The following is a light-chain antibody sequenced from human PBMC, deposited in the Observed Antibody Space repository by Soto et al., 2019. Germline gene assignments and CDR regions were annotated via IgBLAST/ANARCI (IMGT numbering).Light chain of an antibody. V-gene: IGLV2-14*01. CDR1: SSDVGGYDY. CDR2: EVS. CDR3: SSYSISTAYL. Sequence: QSVLTQPASVSGSPGQSITISCTGTSSDVGGYDYVSWYQLHPGKAPKLMVFEVSNRPSGVSYRFSGSKSGNTASLTISGXQAEDEADYFCSSYSISTAYLFGTGTKVNV. J-gene: IGLJ1*01.